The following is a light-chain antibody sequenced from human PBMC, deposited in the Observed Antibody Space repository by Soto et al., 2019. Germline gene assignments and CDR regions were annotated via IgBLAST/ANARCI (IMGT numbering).Light chain of an antibody. Sequence: QSVLTQLPSVSAAPGQEVTISCSGSISNIGDNSVSWYQHLPGTAPKLPLYDNDNRPSGIPARFSGSKSGTSATLGITGLQTGDEADYCCGAWDRSLSVYVFGSGTKVTVL. CDR2: DND. CDR3: GAWDRSLSVYV. J-gene: IGLJ1*01. V-gene: IGLV1-51*01. CDR1: ISNIGDNS.